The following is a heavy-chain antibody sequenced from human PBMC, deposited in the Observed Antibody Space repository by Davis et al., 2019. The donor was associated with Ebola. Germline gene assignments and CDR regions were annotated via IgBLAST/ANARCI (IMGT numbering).Heavy chain of an antibody. CDR2: INPNSGDT. CDR3: AREGCSNGVCHDFAY. J-gene: IGHJ4*02. V-gene: IGHV1-2*06. CDR1: GYY. Sequence: AASVKVSCKGSGYYLHWVRQAPGQGLAWMGRINPNSGDTNYAPNFQGRVTMTRDTSMNTAYMELSRLRSDDTAAYYCAREGCSNGVCHDFAYWGQGTLVTVSS. D-gene: IGHD2-8*01.